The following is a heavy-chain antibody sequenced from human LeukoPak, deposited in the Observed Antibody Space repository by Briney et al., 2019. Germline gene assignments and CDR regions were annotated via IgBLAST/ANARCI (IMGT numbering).Heavy chain of an antibody. CDR3: ARDQRGYSYGQPYYFDY. D-gene: IGHD5-18*01. V-gene: IGHV1-69*04. Sequence: SVKVSCKASGGTFSSYAISWVRQAPGQGLEWMGRIIPILGIANYAQKFQGRVTITADKSTSTAYMELSSLRSEDTAVYYCARDQRGYSYGQPYYFDYWGQGTLVTVSS. CDR1: GGTFSSYA. J-gene: IGHJ4*02. CDR2: IIPILGIA.